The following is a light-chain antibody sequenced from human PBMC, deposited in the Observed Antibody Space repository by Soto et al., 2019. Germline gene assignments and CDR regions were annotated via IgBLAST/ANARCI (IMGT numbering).Light chain of an antibody. CDR2: DVS. CDR1: QDIRGA. J-gene: IGKJ5*01. Sequence: AIQVTQSPSSLSASVGDRVTITCRASQDIRGALAWYQQKPGKAPKLLIYDVSTLESGVPSRFSGRGSGTEFTLTISSLQPEDFGTYYCQQFNSYPITFGHVTPLEIK. CDR3: QQFNSYPIT. V-gene: IGKV1-13*02.